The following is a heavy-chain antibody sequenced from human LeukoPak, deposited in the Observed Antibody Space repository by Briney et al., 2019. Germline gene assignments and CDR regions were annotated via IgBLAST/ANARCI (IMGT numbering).Heavy chain of an antibody. CDR2: ISSSGSTI. CDR3: ASLHYGDYYFDY. V-gene: IGHV3-11*01. J-gene: IGHJ4*02. Sequence: GGSLRLSCAASGFTFSDYYMSWIRQAPGKGLEWVSYISSSGSTIYYADSVKGRFTISRDNAKNSLYLQMNSLRAEDTAVYYRASLHYGDYYFDYWGQGTLVTVSS. CDR1: GFTFSDYY. D-gene: IGHD4-17*01.